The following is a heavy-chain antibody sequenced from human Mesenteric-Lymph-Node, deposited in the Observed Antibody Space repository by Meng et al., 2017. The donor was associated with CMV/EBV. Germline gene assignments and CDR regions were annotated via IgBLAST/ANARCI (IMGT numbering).Heavy chain of an antibody. V-gene: IGHV4-34*01. CDR1: SGPFSGYY. CDR2: INHSGST. CDR3: ARGHYDILSLDY. D-gene: IGHD3-9*01. Sequence: TCAVYSGPFSGYYWSWIRQAPGKGLEWLGEINHSGSTNYNPPLKSRVTISVDTSKNQFSLKLSSVTAADTAVYYCARGHYDILSLDYWGQGTLVTVSS. J-gene: IGHJ4*02.